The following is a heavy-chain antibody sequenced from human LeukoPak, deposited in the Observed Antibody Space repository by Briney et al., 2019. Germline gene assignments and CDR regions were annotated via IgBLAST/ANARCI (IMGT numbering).Heavy chain of an antibody. Sequence: PGGSLRLSCAASGFTFSSYAMSWVRQAPGKGLEWVSAISSNGGSTYYANSVKGRFTISRDNSKNTLYLQMGSLRAEDTAVYYCAREGSEGYLFDYWGQGTLVTVSS. CDR2: ISSNGGST. D-gene: IGHD1-1*01. V-gene: IGHV3-64*01. CDR1: GFTFSSYA. J-gene: IGHJ4*02. CDR3: AREGSEGYLFDY.